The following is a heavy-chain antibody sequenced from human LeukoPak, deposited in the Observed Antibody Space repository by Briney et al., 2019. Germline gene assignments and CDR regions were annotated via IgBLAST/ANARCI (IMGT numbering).Heavy chain of an antibody. J-gene: IGHJ5*02. V-gene: IGHV3-7*03. CDR3: ARELDYYGSGSNPFDP. D-gene: IGHD3-10*01. Sequence: GGSLRLSCAASGFTFSSYWMSWVRQAPGKGLEWVANIKQDGSEKYYVGSVKGRFTISRDNAKNSLYLQMNSLRAEDTAVYYCARELDYYGSGSNPFDPWGQGTLVTVSS. CDR2: IKQDGSEK. CDR1: GFTFSSYW.